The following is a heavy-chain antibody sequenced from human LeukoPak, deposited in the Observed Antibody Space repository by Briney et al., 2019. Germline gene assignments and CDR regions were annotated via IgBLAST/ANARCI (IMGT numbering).Heavy chain of an antibody. CDR1: GLTFSTSA. J-gene: IGHJ4*02. D-gene: IGHD3-22*01. CDR3: RFYTSGSDY. V-gene: IGHV3-23*01. CDR2: IRASDDTT. Sequence: GGSLRLSCEVFGLTFSTSAMSWVRQAPGKGLEWVSGIRASDDTTYYVDSVKGRFTVSRDNSKNTLYLQMNSLRVEDTAVCYCRFYTSGSDYWGQGTLVTVSS.